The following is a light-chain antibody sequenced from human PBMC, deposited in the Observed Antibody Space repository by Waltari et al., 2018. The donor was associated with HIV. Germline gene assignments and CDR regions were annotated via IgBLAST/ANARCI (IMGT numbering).Light chain of an antibody. J-gene: IGLJ2*01. CDR3: SSYTSSSTV. V-gene: IGLV2-14*01. Sequence: QSALTQPASVSGSPGQSITISCTGTSSDVGGYNYVSWYQQHPGKAPKLMIYEASSRPSGVSNRFSGSKSASTASRSISGLQAADVADYYCSSYTSSSTVFGGGTKLTVL. CDR2: EAS. CDR1: SSDVGGYNY.